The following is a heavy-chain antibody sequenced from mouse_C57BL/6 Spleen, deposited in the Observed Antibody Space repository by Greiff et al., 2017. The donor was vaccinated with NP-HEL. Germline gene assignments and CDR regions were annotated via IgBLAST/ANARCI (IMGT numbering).Heavy chain of an antibody. CDR2: IYPGSGST. CDR3: ARPNYYGSSYRAMDY. CDR1: GYTFTSYW. D-gene: IGHD1-1*01. J-gene: IGHJ4*01. Sequence: QVQLKQPGAELVKPGASVKMSCKASGYTFTSYWITWVKQRPGQGLEWIGDIYPGSGSTNYNEKFKSKATLTVDTSSSTAYMQLSSLTSEDSAVYYCARPNYYGSSYRAMDYWGQGTSVTVSS. V-gene: IGHV1-55*01.